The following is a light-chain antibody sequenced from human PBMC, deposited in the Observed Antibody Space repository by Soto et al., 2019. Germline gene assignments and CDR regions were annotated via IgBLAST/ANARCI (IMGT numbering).Light chain of an antibody. J-gene: IGKJ1*01. CDR2: AAS. CDR3: QHYKSYPWT. Sequence: DIQMTQSPSSLSASVGDRGTITCRASQSISSYLNWYQQKPGKAPKLLIYAASSLQSGVPSKFSGSGSETEFTLTISSLQPDDFATYYCQHYKSYPWTFGQGTKVDIK. V-gene: IGKV1-39*01. CDR1: QSISSY.